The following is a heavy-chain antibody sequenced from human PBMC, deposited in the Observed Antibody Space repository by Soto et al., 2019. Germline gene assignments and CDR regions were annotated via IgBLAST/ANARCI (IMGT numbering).Heavy chain of an antibody. V-gene: IGHV1-69*08. CDR1: GDTFTTHT. J-gene: IGHJ6*03. D-gene: IGHD3-10*02. CDR2: IIPLLGLT. CDR3: AIDQYCNVPTCFGDPDI. Sequence: QVQLLQSGAEVKKPGSSVRVSCHASGDTFTTHTITWVRQAPGQGLEWVGRIIPLLGLTDYAQKFQGRVVITADKSTSTTYMLLSRLTFEDTALYYCAIDQYCNVPTCFGDPDIWGTGTSVTVSS.